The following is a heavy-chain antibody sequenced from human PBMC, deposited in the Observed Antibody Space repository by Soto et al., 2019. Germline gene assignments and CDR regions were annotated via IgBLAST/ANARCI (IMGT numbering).Heavy chain of an antibody. D-gene: IGHD6-6*01. Sequence: QVQLQESGPGLVKPSQTLSLTCTVSGGSISSGDYYWSWIRQPPGKGLEWIGYIYYSGSTYYNPSLKRRSTISVDTSRTHFSLRLSSGTAADAAVYYCARGSGGIAARPLGYWGQGTLVTVSS. V-gene: IGHV4-30-4*01. CDR2: IYYSGST. CDR1: GGSISSGDYY. CDR3: ARGSGGIAARPLGY. J-gene: IGHJ4*02.